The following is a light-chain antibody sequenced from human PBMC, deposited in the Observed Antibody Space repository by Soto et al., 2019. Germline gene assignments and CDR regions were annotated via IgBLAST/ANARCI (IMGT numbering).Light chain of an antibody. Sequence: QSALTQPPSASGSPGQSVTISCTGTSSDVGGYNFVSWYQQHPGKAPKLMIYEVSKRPSGVPDRFSGSKSGNTASLTVSGLQADDEADSSCTSYAGSNIPVVFGGGTQLTVL. CDR2: EVS. CDR3: TSYAGSNIPVV. V-gene: IGLV2-8*01. J-gene: IGLJ2*01. CDR1: SSDVGGYNF.